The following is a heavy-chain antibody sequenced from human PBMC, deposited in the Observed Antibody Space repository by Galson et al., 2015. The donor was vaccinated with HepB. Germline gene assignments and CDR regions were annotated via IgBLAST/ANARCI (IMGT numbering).Heavy chain of an antibody. D-gene: IGHD4-11*01. CDR1: GFTVSTYW. J-gene: IGHJ4*02. CDR2: IKEDGSEK. V-gene: IGHV3-7*03. CDR3: ARVRLDVDKSKYRPVDY. Sequence: SLRLSCATSGFTVSTYWMSWVRQAPGKGLEWVATIKEDGSEKYYVDSVKGRFTISRVNVKNSLSLQMDSLRADDTAVYYCARVRLDVDKSKYRPVDYWGQGSLVTVSS.